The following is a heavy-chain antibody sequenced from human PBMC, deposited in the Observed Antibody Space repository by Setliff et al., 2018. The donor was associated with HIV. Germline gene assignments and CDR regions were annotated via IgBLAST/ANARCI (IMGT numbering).Heavy chain of an antibody. CDR1: SYSISGGYY. Sequence: SETLSLTCGVSSYSISGGYYWGWIRQPPGKGLEWIGSIYHSGSAYYNPSLKSRVTISVDTSKNQFSLKMTSLTAADTAVYYCAREWRGRYYYYMDVWGKGTTVTVSS. V-gene: IGHV4-38-2*02. J-gene: IGHJ6*03. D-gene: IGHD3-10*01. CDR3: AREWRGRYYYYMDV. CDR2: IYHSGSA.